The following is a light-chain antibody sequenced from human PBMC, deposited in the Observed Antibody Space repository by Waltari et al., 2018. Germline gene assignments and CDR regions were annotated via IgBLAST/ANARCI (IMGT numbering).Light chain of an antibody. CDR3: QTWGTGIVV. Sequence: QLVLTQSPSASASLGASVKLTCTLSSGHSSYAIPWHTQQPEKGPRYLMKLNSDGSHSKGDGIPDRFSGSRSGAERYLTISSLQSEDEADYYCQTWGTGIVVFGGGTKLTVL. CDR1: SGHSSYA. V-gene: IGLV4-69*01. CDR2: LNSDGSH. J-gene: IGLJ2*01.